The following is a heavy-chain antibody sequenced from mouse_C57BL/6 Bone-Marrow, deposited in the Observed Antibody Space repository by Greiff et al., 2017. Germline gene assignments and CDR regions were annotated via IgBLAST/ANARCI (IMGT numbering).Heavy chain of an antibody. D-gene: IGHD1-1*01. CDR1: GYTFTSYW. V-gene: IGHV1-5*01. CDR3: TKGRVVATGFDY. J-gene: IGHJ2*01. Sequence: EVQVVESGTVLARPGASVKMSCKTSGYTFTSYWMHWVKQRPGQGLEWIGAIYPGNSDTSYNQKFKGKAKLTAVTSASTAYMELSSLTNEDSAVYYCTKGRVVATGFDYWGQGTTLTVSS. CDR2: IYPGNSDT.